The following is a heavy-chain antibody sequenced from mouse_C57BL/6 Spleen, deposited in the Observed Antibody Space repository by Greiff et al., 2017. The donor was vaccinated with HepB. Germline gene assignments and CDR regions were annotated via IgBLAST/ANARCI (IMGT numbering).Heavy chain of an antibody. V-gene: IGHV5-9*01. CDR2: ISGGGGNT. D-gene: IGHD1-1*01. CDR1: GFTFSSYT. CDR3: ARHYYGSSYGFAWFAY. J-gene: IGHJ3*01. Sequence: EVKLMESGGGLVKPGGSLKLSCAASGFTFSSYTMSWVRQTPEKRLEWVATISGGGGNTYYPDSVKGRFTISRDNAKNTLYLQMSSLRSEDTALYYCARHYYGSSYGFAWFAYWGQGTLVTVSA.